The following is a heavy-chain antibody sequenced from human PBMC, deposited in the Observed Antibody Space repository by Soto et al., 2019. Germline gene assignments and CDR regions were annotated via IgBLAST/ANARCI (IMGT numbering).Heavy chain of an antibody. CDR3: ARDPLRGYYDSSGYPDY. D-gene: IGHD3-22*01. CDR1: GFTFDDYA. J-gene: IGHJ4*02. V-gene: IGHV3-9*01. Sequence: EVQLVESGGGLVQPGRSLRLSCAASGFTFDDYAMHWVRQAPGKGLEWVSGISWNSGSIGYADSVKGRFTISRDNAKNSLYLQMNSLRAEDTALYYCARDPLRGYYDSSGYPDYWGQGTLVTVSS. CDR2: ISWNSGSI.